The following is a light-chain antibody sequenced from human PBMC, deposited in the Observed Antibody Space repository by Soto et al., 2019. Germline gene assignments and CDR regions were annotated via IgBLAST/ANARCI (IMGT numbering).Light chain of an antibody. CDR1: SSNIGAGYD. Sequence: QSVLTQPPSVSGAPGQRVTISCTWSSSNIGAGYDVHWYQQLPGTAPKLLIYGNSNRPSGVPDRFSGSKSGTSASLAITGLQAEDEADYYGQSYDSSLSGSVFGGGTKLTVL. V-gene: IGLV1-40*01. J-gene: IGLJ3*02. CDR3: QSYDSSLSGSV. CDR2: GNS.